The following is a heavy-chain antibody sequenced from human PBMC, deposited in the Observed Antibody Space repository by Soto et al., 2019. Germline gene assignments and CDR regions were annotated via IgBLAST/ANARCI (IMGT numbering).Heavy chain of an antibody. J-gene: IGHJ4*02. Sequence: QVQLVESGGGVVQPGRSLRLSCVASGFTFSSYGMHWVRQAPGKGLEWVAIISYDGSNTYYADSVKGRFTISRDNSKTPLYLQMNSLSAEDTSVYYCAKEGGLGRSYYISSSYYFDYWGQGTLVTVSS. D-gene: IGHD1-26*01. CDR1: GFTFSSYG. CDR2: ISYDGSNT. V-gene: IGHV3-30*18. CDR3: AKEGGLGRSYYISSSYYFDY.